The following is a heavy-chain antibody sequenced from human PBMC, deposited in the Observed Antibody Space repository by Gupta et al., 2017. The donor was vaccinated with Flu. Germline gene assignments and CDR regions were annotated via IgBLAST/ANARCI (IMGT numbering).Heavy chain of an antibody. J-gene: IGHJ4*02. CDR3: ARVDGDCAHFDY. CDR1: GFTFSRYR. D-gene: IGHD2-21*02. Sequence: GAPLGFPCAASGFTFSRYRMTWVRQAPGKGLEWVSSISNSGTYIYYADSVKVRFTISGDNAKNSLYLQMKSLRAEDTAVYYCARVDGDCAHFDYWGQGTLVTVSS. V-gene: IGHV3-21*01. CDR2: ISNSGTYI.